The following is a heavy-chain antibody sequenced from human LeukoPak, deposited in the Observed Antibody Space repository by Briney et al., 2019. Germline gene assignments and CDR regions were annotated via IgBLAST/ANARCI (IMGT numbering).Heavy chain of an antibody. CDR2: IDQSRGRN. J-gene: IGHJ3*02. D-gene: IGHD3-16*01. Sequence: GGSLRLSCAASGFTFSRFWMNWVRQSPGGGLEGVANIDQSRGRNHYVDSVQRRFTISRDNAKSSMFLPMSSLRADDTAVYFCARDVEGGTFDIWGQGTTVTVSS. CDR1: GFTFSRFW. V-gene: IGHV3-7*05. CDR3: ARDVEGGTFDI.